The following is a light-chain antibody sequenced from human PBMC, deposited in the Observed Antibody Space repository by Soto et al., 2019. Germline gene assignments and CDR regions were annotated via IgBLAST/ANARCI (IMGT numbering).Light chain of an antibody. V-gene: IGKV3-20*01. J-gene: IGKJ2*01. CDR1: QSVSSSY. Sequence: EIVLTQSPGTLSLSPGERATLSCRASQSVSSSYLAWYQQKPGQAPRLLIYGASSRDTGIPDTFSGSGSGTDVTLTISRLETEDFAVYYCQQYGSSQGYTFGQGTKLEIK. CDR3: QQYGSSQGYT. CDR2: GAS.